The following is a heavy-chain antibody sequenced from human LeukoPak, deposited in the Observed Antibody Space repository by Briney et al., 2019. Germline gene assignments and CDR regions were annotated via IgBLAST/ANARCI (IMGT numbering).Heavy chain of an antibody. D-gene: IGHD6-25*01. CDR3: ARSSGTGTFSY. V-gene: IGHV4-39*02. CDR1: SGSIGSSNYY. Sequence: SETLSLTCTVSSGSIGSSNYYWGWIRQPPGKGLEWIGSIYYSGIAYYNPTLKSRVTISVDASKSHFSLRLSSVTAADTAVYYCARSSGTGTFSYWGQGTLVTVSS. J-gene: IGHJ4*02. CDR2: IYYSGIA.